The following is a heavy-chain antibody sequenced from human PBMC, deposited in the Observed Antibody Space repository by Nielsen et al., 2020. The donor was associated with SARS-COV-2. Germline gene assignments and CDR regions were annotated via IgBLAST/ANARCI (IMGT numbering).Heavy chain of an antibody. CDR3: ARGEGHYDILTGYSEQFDP. Sequence: SVKVSCKASGGTFSSYAISWVRQAPGQGLEWMGRIIPILGIANYAQKFQGRVTITADKSTSTAYMELSSLRSEDTAVYYCARGEGHYDILTGYSEQFDPWGQGTLVTVSS. CDR2: IIPILGIA. D-gene: IGHD3-9*01. CDR1: GGTFSSYA. V-gene: IGHV1-69*04. J-gene: IGHJ5*02.